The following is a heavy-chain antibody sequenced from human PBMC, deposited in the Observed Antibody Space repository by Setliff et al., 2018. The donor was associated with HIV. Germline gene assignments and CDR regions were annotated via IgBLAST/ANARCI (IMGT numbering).Heavy chain of an antibody. CDR3: AKEGVAGSTRFDY. V-gene: IGHV3-23*01. CDR1: GFPFSSYA. Sequence: GGSLRLSCEASGFPFSSYAMSWVRQAPGKGLEWVSAISGSGGSTFYADSMKGRFTVSRDNSKNTVYLQMNSLRAEDTAVYYCAKEGVAGSTRFDYWGQGALVTVSS. CDR2: ISGSGGST. D-gene: IGHD1-26*01. J-gene: IGHJ4*02.